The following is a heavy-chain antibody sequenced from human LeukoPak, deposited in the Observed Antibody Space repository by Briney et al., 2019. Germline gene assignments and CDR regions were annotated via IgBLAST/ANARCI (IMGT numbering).Heavy chain of an antibody. CDR3: ARDSHCSGSTSNPNYYYGMDV. CDR2: ISSSSSYT. D-gene: IGHD3-10*02. J-gene: IGHJ6*02. V-gene: IGHV3-11*05. Sequence: GGSLRLSCAASGFTFSDYYMSWIRQAPGKGLEWVSYISSSSSYTNYADSVKGRFTISRDNAKNSLYLQMNSLRAEDTAVYYCARDSHCSGSTSNPNYYYGMDVWGQGTTVTVSS. CDR1: GFTFSDYY.